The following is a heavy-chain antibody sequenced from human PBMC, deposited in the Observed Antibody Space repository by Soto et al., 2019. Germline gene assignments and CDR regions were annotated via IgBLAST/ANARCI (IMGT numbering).Heavy chain of an antibody. Sequence: QVQLVESGGGVVQPGRSLRLSCAASGFSFSTYAMHWVRQAPGKGLEWVAVLSYEGSNKYYADSVKGRFTISRDNSKSTLYLQMNSLRTEDTALYYCAREGSGTYYFDGWGQGTLVTVSS. D-gene: IGHD1-26*01. CDR1: GFSFSTYA. V-gene: IGHV3-30*04. CDR3: AREGSGTYYFDG. CDR2: LSYEGSNK. J-gene: IGHJ4*02.